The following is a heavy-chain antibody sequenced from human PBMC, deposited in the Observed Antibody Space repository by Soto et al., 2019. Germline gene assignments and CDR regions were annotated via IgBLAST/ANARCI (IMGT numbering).Heavy chain of an antibody. D-gene: IGHD3-22*01. V-gene: IGHV4-39*01. Sequence: PSETLSLSCTVSGGSLSRTNYYWGWTRQPPGKGLEWIGTVYYTGSTYYNPSLQSRITISVDESKNKLSLKLSSMTAADTAVYYCARHRRYYYDSSGYPDYWGQGNLVT. CDR1: GGSLSRTNYY. J-gene: IGHJ4*02. CDR3: ARHRRYYYDSSGYPDY. CDR2: VYYTGST.